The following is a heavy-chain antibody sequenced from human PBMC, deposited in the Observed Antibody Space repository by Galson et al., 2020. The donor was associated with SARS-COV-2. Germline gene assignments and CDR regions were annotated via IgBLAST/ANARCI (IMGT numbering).Heavy chain of an antibody. CDR1: GGSISSSSYY. J-gene: IGHJ4*01. CDR3: ARVFAGDLLTGPFDY. D-gene: IGHD3-9*01. CDR2: LYSSGSN. V-gene: IGHV4-39*07. Sequence: SETLSLTCTVSGGSISSSSYYWGWIRQAPGKGLESIGSLYSSGSNYSNPSLQSRVTISVDTSKNQFSLKLSSVTAADTAVYYCARVFAGDLLTGPFDYWGHGTLVTVSS.